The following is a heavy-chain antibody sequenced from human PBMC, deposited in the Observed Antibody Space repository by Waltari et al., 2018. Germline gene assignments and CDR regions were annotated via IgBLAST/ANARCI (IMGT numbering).Heavy chain of an antibody. J-gene: IGHJ4*02. D-gene: IGHD2-2*01. CDR1: GFTFSSYA. CDR2: SYSGGST. V-gene: IGHV3-23*03. CDR3: AKSRSAVGGVVPGG. Sequence: EVQLLESGGGLVQPGGSLRLSCAASGFTFSSYAMSWVRQAPGKGLEWVSVSYSGGSTYYADSVKGRFTISRDNSKNTLYLQMNSLRAEDTAVYYCAKSRSAVGGVVPGGWGQGTLVTVSS.